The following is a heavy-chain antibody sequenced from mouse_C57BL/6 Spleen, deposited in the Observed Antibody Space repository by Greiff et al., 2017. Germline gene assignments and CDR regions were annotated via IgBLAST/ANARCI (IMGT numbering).Heavy chain of an antibody. D-gene: IGHD2-4*01. V-gene: IGHV1-18*01. CDR1: GYTFTDYN. J-gene: IGHJ4*01. Sequence: VQLQQSGPELVKPGASVKIPCKASGYTFTDYNMDWVKQSHGKSLEWIGDINPNNGGTIYNQKFKGKATLTVDKSSSTAYMGLRSLTSEDTAVYYCARYRDYDAYAMDYWGQGTLVTVAA. CDR3: ARYRDYDAYAMDY. CDR2: INPNNGGT.